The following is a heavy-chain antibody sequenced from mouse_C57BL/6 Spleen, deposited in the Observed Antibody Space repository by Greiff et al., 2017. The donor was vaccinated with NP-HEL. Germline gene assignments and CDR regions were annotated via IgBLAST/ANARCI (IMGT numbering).Heavy chain of an antibody. CDR2: IYPGDGDT. J-gene: IGHJ3*01. V-gene: IGHV1-80*01. CDR1: GYAFSSYW. CDR3: AREDYGSSPFAY. Sequence: VQLQQSGAELVKPGASVKISCKASGYAFSSYWMNWVKQRPGKGLEWIGQIYPGDGDTNYNGTFKGKATLTADKSSSTAYMQLSSLTSEDSAVYFCAREDYGSSPFAYWGQGTLVTVSA. D-gene: IGHD1-1*01.